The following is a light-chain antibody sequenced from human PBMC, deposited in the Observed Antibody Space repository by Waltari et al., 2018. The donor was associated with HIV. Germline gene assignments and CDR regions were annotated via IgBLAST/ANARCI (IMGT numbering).Light chain of an antibody. CDR2: EVT. J-gene: IGLJ2*01. CDR3: SSFANRDGFYVL. Sequence: QSALTQPPSASGSPGQSVTLSCTGTNRYIGTYDYVPWYQQHPGKAPKLVISEVTKRPSGVSDRFSGSKSGNTAFLTVSGLQAEDEADYYCSSFANRDGFYVLFGGGTRLTVL. V-gene: IGLV2-8*01. CDR1: NRYIGTYDY.